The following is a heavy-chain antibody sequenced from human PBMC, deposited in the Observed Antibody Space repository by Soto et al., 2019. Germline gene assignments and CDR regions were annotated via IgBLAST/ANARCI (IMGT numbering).Heavy chain of an antibody. Sequence: PGGSLRLSCSASGFTFTTYWMSWVRQAPGRGLEWVANIKEDGSEKYYVDSVKGRFTISRDNAKNSLYLEMNSLRAEDTAVYYCARDLRGSPDYWGQGTLVTVSS. J-gene: IGHJ4*02. D-gene: IGHD1-26*01. V-gene: IGHV3-7*01. CDR1: GFTFTTYW. CDR3: ARDLRGSPDY. CDR2: IKEDGSEK.